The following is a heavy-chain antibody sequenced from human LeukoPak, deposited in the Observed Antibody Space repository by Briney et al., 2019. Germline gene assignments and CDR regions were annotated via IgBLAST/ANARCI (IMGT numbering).Heavy chain of an antibody. J-gene: IGHJ5*02. CDR3: ARVWAAAGTTWFDP. CDR2: ISSNGGST. V-gene: IGHV3-64*01. CDR1: GFTFSSYA. D-gene: IGHD6-13*01. Sequence: GRSLRLSCVASGFTFSSYAMHWVRQAPGKGLEYVSAISSNGGSTYYANSVKGRFTISRDNSKNTLYLQMGSLRAEDMAVYYCARVWAAAGTTWFDPWGQGTLVTVSS.